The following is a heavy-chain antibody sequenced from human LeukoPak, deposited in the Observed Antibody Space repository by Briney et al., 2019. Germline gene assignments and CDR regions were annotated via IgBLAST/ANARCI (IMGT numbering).Heavy chain of an antibody. D-gene: IGHD3-10*01. V-gene: IGHV4-39*01. CDR1: GGSVSSTTYY. CDR2: INYSGST. CDR3: ARYVVYGSGKYYFDY. J-gene: IGHJ4*02. Sequence: SETLSLTCTVSGGSVSSTTYYWSWIRQPPGKGLEWIASINYSGSTYYNPSLKSRVTISVDTSENQFSLKLSSVTAADTAVYYCARYVVYGSGKYYFDYWGQETLVTVSS.